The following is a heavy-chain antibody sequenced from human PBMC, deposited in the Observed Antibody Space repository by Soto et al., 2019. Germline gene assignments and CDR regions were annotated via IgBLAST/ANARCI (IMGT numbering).Heavy chain of an antibody. CDR1: GFTFSSYG. CDR2: IWYDGSNK. Sequence: GGSLRLSCAASGFTFSSYGMHWVRQAPGKGLEWVAVIWYDGSNKYYADSVKGRFTISRDNSKNTLYLQMNSLRAEDTAVYYCARERMAGGWRHYYYGMDVWGQGTTVTVSS. V-gene: IGHV3-33*01. CDR3: ARERMAGGWRHYYYGMDV. J-gene: IGHJ6*02. D-gene: IGHD6-19*01.